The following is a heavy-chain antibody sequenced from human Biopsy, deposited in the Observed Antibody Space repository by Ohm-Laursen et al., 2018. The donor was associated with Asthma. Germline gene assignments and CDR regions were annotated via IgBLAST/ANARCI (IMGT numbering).Heavy chain of an antibody. CDR2: IMPPFGLT. J-gene: IGHJ4*03. Sequence: GASVKVSCKASEDTFSSYVISWVRQAPGQGLEWMGGIMPPFGLTNYAQRFQDRLTISADKSTRTAYMELRRLRSEDSAVYYCARDHCSALWAGVSTDNCYLDYWGQGTLLTVSS. D-gene: IGHD5/OR15-5a*01. CDR3: ARDHCSALWAGVSTDNCYLDY. CDR1: EDTFSSYV. V-gene: IGHV1-69*10.